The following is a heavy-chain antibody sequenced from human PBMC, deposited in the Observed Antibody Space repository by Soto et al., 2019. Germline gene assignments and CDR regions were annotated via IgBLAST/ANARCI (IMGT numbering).Heavy chain of an antibody. CDR1: GVSISSYY. CDR3: SRGGAGGSSSTHHDY. CDR2: VFYNEMI. V-gene: IGHV4-59*01. J-gene: IGHJ4*02. D-gene: IGHD6-6*01. Sequence: SETLSLTCAVSGVSISSYYWSLIRQPPGKGLEWIGYVFYNEMINYSPSLKGRVTMSMEMSTNHFSLGLRSVTAADTAVYFCSRGGAGGSSSTHHDYWGPGALVTVSS.